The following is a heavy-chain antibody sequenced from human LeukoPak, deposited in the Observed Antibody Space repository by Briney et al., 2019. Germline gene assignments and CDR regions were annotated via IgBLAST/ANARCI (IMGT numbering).Heavy chain of an antibody. Sequence: SETLSLTXTVSGGSISSYYWSWIRQPAGKGLEWIGRIYTSGSTNYNPSLKSRVTMSVDTSKNQFSLKLSSVTAADTAVYYCARDLLTYYYDSSGYFDYWGQGTLVTVSS. J-gene: IGHJ4*02. D-gene: IGHD3-22*01. CDR3: ARDLLTYYYDSSGYFDY. CDR2: IYTSGST. V-gene: IGHV4-4*07. CDR1: GGSISSYY.